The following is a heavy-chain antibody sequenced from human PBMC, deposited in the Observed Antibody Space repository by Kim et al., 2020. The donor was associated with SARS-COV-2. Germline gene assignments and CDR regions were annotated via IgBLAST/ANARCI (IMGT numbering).Heavy chain of an antibody. V-gene: IGHV3-33*01. Sequence: GGSLRLSCAASGFTFSSYGMHWVRQAPGKGLEWVAVIWYDGSNKYYADSVKGRFTISRDNSKNTLYLQMNSLRAEDTAVYYCARDYYDSSGGLGPDYGMDVWGQGTTVTVSS. J-gene: IGHJ6*02. CDR1: GFTFSSYG. CDR3: ARDYYDSSGGLGPDYGMDV. D-gene: IGHD3-22*01. CDR2: IWYDGSNK.